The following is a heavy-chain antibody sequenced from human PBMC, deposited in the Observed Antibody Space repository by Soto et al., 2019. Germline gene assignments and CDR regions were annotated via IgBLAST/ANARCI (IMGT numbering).Heavy chain of an antibody. CDR2: IYYSGST. Sequence: SETPSISCTVSGGSVCSGDYDGSWIRQPPGKGLEWIGYIYYSGSTYYNPSLKSRVTISVDTSKNQFSLKLSSVTAADTAVYYCARSGSLGQQLVYPLCWGQGTLLTVSS. CDR3: ARSGSLGQQLVYPLC. D-gene: IGHD6-13*01. CDR1: GGSVCSGDYD. V-gene: IGHV4-30-4*01. J-gene: IGHJ4*02.